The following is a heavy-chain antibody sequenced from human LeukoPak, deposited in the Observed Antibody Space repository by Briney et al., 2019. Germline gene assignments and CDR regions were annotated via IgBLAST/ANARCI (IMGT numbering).Heavy chain of an antibody. CDR1: GGSFSGYY. CDR2: INHSGST. V-gene: IGHV4-34*01. CDR3: ARGRRGTYYYGSGSYYFDY. D-gene: IGHD3-10*01. Sequence: SETLSLTCAVYGGSFSGYYWSLIRQPPGKGLEWIGEINHSGSTNYNPSLKSRVTISVDTSKNQFSLKLSSVTAADTAVYYCARGRRGTYYYGSGSYYFDYWGQGTLVTVSS. J-gene: IGHJ4*02.